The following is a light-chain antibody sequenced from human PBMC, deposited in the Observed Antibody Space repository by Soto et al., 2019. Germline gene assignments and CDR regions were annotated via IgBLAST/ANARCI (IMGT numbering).Light chain of an antibody. CDR2: GAS. Sequence: ETVLTQSPDTLSLSPGERATLSCRASQSISSTYLAWYHQKPGQAPRLLIYGASSRATGIPDRFSGSGSGTDFTLTISRLEPEDSAVYYCQQYGSSPWTFGQGNKVEIK. CDR1: QSISSTY. CDR3: QQYGSSPWT. V-gene: IGKV3-20*01. J-gene: IGKJ1*01.